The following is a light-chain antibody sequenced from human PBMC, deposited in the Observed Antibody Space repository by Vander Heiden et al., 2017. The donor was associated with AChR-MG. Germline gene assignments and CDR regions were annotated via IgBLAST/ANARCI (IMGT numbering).Light chain of an antibody. Sequence: SYELTQPPSMSVSPGQTASITCPGNKLGDEYVSCYQQRPGQSPVLVMYQDSERPSGIPERFSGSSSGNTATLTISGTQAMDEADYFCQAWDTSTVIFGGGTRLTVL. V-gene: IGLV3-1*01. CDR1: KLGDEY. CDR2: QDS. J-gene: IGLJ2*01. CDR3: QAWDTSTVI.